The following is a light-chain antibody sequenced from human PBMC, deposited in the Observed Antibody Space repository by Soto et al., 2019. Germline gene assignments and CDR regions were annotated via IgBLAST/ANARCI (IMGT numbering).Light chain of an antibody. V-gene: IGKV3-20*01. CDR1: QSVSSTY. CDR3: QQYGSSPPYT. CDR2: GAS. Sequence: EIVLTQSPGTRSLSPGERATLSCRASQSVSSTYLAWYQQKPGQAPRLLLYGASSRATGIPDRFSGSGSGTDFTLTISRLEPEDFAVYYCQQYGSSPPYTFGQGTKLEIK. J-gene: IGKJ2*01.